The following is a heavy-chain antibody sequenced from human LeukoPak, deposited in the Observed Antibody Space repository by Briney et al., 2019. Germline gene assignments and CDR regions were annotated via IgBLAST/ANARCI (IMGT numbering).Heavy chain of an antibody. Sequence: SETLSLTCAVYGGSFSGYFWSYIRQPPGKGLEWLGEISHSGSTNYSPSLKSRVTISVDTSKNQFSLRLSSVTAADTAVYYCARALHGGSYFLDYWGQGTLVTVSS. CDR3: ARALHGGSYFLDY. J-gene: IGHJ4*02. CDR2: ISHSGST. CDR1: GGSFSGYF. D-gene: IGHD1-26*01. V-gene: IGHV4-34*01.